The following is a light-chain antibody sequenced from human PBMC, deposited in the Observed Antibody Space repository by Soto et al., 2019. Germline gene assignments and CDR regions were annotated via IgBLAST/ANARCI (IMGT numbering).Light chain of an antibody. CDR1: QSISSW. CDR3: QQYNSYSGTWT. CDR2: KAS. J-gene: IGKJ1*01. Sequence: DIQMTQSPSTLSASVGDRVTITCRASQSISSWLAWYQQKPGKAPKLLIYKASSLESGVPSRFSGSGSGTEFTLTISGLQPDDFATYYCQQYNSYSGTWTFGQGTKVEIK. V-gene: IGKV1-5*03.